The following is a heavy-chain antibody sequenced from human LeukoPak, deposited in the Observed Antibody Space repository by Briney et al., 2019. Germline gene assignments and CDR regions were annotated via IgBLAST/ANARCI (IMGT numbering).Heavy chain of an antibody. CDR2: ISSSSSTI. V-gene: IGHV3-48*04. D-gene: IGHD2-2*01. Sequence: PGGSLRLSCAASGFTFSSYSMNWVGQAPGKGLEWVSYISSSSSTIYYADSVKGRFTISRDNAENSLYLQMNSLRAEDTAVYYCARDQRYCSRTSCYAPDPWGQGTLVTVSS. CDR1: GFTFSSYS. CDR3: ARDQRYCSRTSCYAPDP. J-gene: IGHJ5*02.